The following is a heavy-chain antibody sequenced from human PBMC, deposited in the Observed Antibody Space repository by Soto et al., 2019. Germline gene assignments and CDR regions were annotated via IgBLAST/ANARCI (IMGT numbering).Heavy chain of an antibody. V-gene: IGHV1-3*01. Sequence: ASVKVSCKASGYTFTSYAMHWVRQAPGQRLEWMGWINAGNGNTKYSQKFQGRVTITRDTSASTAYMELSSLRSEDTAVYYCARDKASNDFWSGYLGDAFEIWGQGTMVTVSS. D-gene: IGHD3-3*01. J-gene: IGHJ3*02. CDR1: GYTFTSYA. CDR2: INAGNGNT. CDR3: ARDKASNDFWSGYLGDAFEI.